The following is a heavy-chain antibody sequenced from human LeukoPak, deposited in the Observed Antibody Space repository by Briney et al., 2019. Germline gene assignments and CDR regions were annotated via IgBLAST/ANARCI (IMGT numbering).Heavy chain of an antibody. CDR2: ISTGVSSK. V-gene: IGHV3-11*04. D-gene: IGHD4-17*01. CDR3: AREYYGY. CDR1: GFTFSDYY. Sequence: GGSLRLSCAASGFTFSDYYMSWIRQAQGKGLEWVSYISTGVSSKFYAESVKGRFTISRDNAKNTLYLQMNSLRVEDTAVYYCAREYYGYWGQGTLVTVSS. J-gene: IGHJ4*02.